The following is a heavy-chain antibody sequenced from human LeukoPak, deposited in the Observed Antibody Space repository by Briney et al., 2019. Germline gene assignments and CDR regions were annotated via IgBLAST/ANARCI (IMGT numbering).Heavy chain of an antibody. J-gene: IGHJ4*02. V-gene: IGHV4-59*08. D-gene: IGHD6-13*01. CDR3: ARAAGHFDY. CDR1: GGSISSYY. CDR2: IYYSGST. Sequence: PSETLSLTCTVSGGSISSYYWSWLRQPPGKGLEWIGYIYYSGSTNYNPSLKSRVTISVDTSKNQFSLKLSSVTAADTAVYYCARAAGHFDYWGQGTLVTVPS.